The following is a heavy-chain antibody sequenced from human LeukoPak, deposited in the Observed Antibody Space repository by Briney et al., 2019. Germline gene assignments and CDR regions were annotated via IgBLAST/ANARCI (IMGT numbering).Heavy chain of an antibody. J-gene: IGHJ4*02. CDR1: GGSFSGYY. V-gene: IGHV4-34*01. D-gene: IGHD6-13*01. CDR3: ARAIAAARDY. Sequence: PSETLSLTCAVYGGSFSGYYWSWIRQPPGKGLEWIGEINHSGSTSYNPSLKSRVTISVDTSKNQFSLKLSSVTAADTAVYYCARAIAAARDYWGQGTLVTVSS. CDR2: INHSGST.